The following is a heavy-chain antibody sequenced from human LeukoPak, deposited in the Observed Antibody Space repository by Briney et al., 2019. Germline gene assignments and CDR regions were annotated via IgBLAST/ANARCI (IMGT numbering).Heavy chain of an antibody. CDR2: MNPNSGNI. J-gene: IGHJ2*01. Sequence: ASVKVSCKASGYPFTSYDINWVRQATGQGLEWMGYMNPNSGNIGYGLKFQGRATMTWDTSISTAYMEMFSLRSDDTAVYYCAREGLDLWGRGTLVTVSS. V-gene: IGHV1-8*01. CDR3: AREGLDL. CDR1: GYPFTSYD.